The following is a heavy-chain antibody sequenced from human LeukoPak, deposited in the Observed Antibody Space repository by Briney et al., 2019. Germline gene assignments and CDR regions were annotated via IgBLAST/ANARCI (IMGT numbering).Heavy chain of an antibody. V-gene: IGHV3-53*01. CDR1: GFTVSGTY. D-gene: IGHD3-22*01. CDR2: IYSAGDT. CDR3: ARVTDSSGYYAFDI. J-gene: IGHJ3*02. Sequence: TGGSLRLSCAASGFTVSGTYMSWVRQAPGKGLEWVSVIYSAGDTFSADSVKGRFTISRDNSKNTLYLQMNSLRAEDTAVYYCARVTDSSGYYAFDIWGQGTMVTVSS.